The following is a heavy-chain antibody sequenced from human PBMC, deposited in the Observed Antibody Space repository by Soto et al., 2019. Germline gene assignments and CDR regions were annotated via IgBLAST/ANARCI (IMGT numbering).Heavy chain of an antibody. CDR2: ISTSSSTV. Sequence: GGSLRLSCAASGFTFSIYSLNWVRQAPGKGLEWVSHISTSSSTVCYADSVKGRFTISRDNAKNSPFLQMNSLRDDDTAVYYCVRGSGSLSYWGQGTLVTVSS. J-gene: IGHJ4*02. CDR3: VRGSGSLSY. D-gene: IGHD2-15*01. V-gene: IGHV3-48*02. CDR1: GFTFSIYS.